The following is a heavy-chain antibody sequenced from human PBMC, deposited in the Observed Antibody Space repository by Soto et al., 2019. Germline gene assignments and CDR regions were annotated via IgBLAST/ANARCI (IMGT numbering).Heavy chain of an antibody. CDR3: AKAGLYSSSWYGSIDY. J-gene: IGHJ4*02. D-gene: IGHD6-13*01. CDR2: ISYDGSNK. V-gene: IGHV3-30*18. CDR1: GFTFSSYG. Sequence: QVQLVESGGGVVQPGRSLRLSCAASGFTFSSYGMHWVRQAPGKGLEWVAVISYDGSNKYYADSVKGRFTISRDNSKNTLYLQMTSLRAEDTAVYYCAKAGLYSSSWYGSIDYWGQGTLVTVSS.